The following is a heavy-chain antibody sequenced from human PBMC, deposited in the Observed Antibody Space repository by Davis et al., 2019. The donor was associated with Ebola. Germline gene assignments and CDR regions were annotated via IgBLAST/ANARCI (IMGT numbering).Heavy chain of an antibody. J-gene: IGHJ4*02. CDR2: INPSIGNT. CDR1: GYTFTDYL. D-gene: IGHD3-10*01. Sequence: ASVKVSCKASGYTFTDYLMHWVRQAPGQGLEWMGLINPSIGNTRLAQKFQGRVTLTRDTSTSTVHMDLSSLKSEDTAIYYCASGEFVDFWGQGTLVTVSS. CDR3: ASGEFVDF. V-gene: IGHV1-46*01.